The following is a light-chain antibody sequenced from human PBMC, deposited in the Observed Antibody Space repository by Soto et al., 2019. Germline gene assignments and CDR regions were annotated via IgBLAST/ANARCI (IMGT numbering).Light chain of an antibody. CDR1: HKINNN. V-gene: IGKV1-33*01. Sequence: IQMTQSPSSLPASVGDRVTITCPASHKINNNIHWYQQKPGRAPKLLIYDAYNLEAGVPSRFRGSGSGTDFTFTISRLQPEDIATYYCQQYENLPPFGQGTRLEIK. CDR2: DAY. CDR3: QQYENLPP. J-gene: IGKJ5*01.